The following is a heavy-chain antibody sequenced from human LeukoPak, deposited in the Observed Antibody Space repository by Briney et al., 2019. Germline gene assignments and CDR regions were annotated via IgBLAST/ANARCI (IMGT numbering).Heavy chain of an antibody. Sequence: PGGSLRLSCAASGFTFSSYGMHWVRQAPGKGLEWVSVIYSGGSTYYADSVKGRFTISRDNSKNTLYLQMNSLRAEDTAVYYCARDLSSYNWFDPWGQGTLVTVSS. CDR2: IYSGGST. CDR1: GFTFSSYG. V-gene: IGHV3-NL1*01. J-gene: IGHJ5*02. CDR3: ARDLSSYNWFDP.